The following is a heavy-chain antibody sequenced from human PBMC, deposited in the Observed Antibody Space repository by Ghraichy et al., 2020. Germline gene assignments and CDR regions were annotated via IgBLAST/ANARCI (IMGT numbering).Heavy chain of an antibody. CDR2: IFYTGTA. D-gene: IGHD2-21*02. CDR1: GGSMSPFH. CDR3: ARVMTSYCGGDCYSHYFAF. V-gene: IGHV4-59*01. Sequence: SQTLSLTCSVSGGSMSPFHWSWVRKSPGKGLEWIGNIFYTGTATYNSALKSRITISIDTSTNQFSLQLRSMTAADTAVYYCARVMTSYCGGDCYSHYFAFCDQGTLVTASS. J-gene: IGHJ4*02.